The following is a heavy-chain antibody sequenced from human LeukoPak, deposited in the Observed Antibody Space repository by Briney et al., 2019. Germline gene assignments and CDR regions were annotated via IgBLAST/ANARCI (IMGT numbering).Heavy chain of an antibody. Sequence: SETLSLTCTVSGGSISSYYWSWIRQPPGKGLEWIGYIYTSGSTNYNPSLKSRVTISVDTYKNQFSLKLSSVTAADTAVYYCARDRYCTNGVCYTNWFDPWGQGTLVTVSS. CDR2: IYTSGST. D-gene: IGHD2-8*01. CDR3: ARDRYCTNGVCYTNWFDP. J-gene: IGHJ5*02. CDR1: GGSISSYY. V-gene: IGHV4-4*09.